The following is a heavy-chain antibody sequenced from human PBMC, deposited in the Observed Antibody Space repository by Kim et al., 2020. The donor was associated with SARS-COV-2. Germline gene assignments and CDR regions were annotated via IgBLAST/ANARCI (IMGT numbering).Heavy chain of an antibody. CDR1: GFTVGGNY. J-gene: IGHJ5*02. D-gene: IGHD1-26*01. CDR2: IYSGGST. CDR3: SGHEVGALTS. Sequence: GGSLRLSCAASGFTVGGNYMSWVRQAPGKGLEWVSVIYSGGSTYYAEALESRFTISRDNSKNTLYLQMISLIADDTAVYYYSGHEVGALTSWGQGSVFT. V-gene: IGHV3-53*01.